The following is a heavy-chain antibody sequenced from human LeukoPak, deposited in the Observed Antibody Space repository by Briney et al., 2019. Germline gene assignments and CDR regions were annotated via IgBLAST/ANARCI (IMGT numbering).Heavy chain of an antibody. CDR1: GGSFSGYY. CDR2: IYYSGST. D-gene: IGHD1-1*01. V-gene: IGHV4-59*12. Sequence: SETLSLTCAVYGGSFSGYYWSWIRQPPGKGLEWIGYIYYSGSTYYNPSLKSRVTISVDTSKNQFSLKLSSVTAADTAVYYCARYKTIFDYWGQGTLVTVSS. J-gene: IGHJ4*02. CDR3: ARYKTIFDY.